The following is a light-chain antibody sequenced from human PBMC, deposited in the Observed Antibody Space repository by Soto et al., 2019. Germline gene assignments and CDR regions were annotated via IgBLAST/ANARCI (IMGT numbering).Light chain of an antibody. CDR2: AAS. Sequence: ASVVDIVTIPCRASQRIISYLAWYQQKPGKVPKLLIYAASTLQSWVPSRCSGSGSRTDFTLTISRLEPEDVAVYYCQQYGSSGTFGQGTKVDIK. CDR1: QRIISY. V-gene: IGKV1-27*01. J-gene: IGKJ1*01. CDR3: QQYGSSGT.